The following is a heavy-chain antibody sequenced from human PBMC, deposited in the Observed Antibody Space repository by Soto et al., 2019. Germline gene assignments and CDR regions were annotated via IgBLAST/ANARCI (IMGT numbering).Heavy chain of an antibody. J-gene: IGHJ2*01. Sequence: QVQLVESGGGLVKPGGSLRLSCAASGSTFSDYDMSWIRQAPGKGLEWVSSISSRASTIYYADSVKGRFTISRDNAKESLYLQMNSLRAEDTAVYHCARDPWVLTPRYSDLWGRGTLVTVSS. D-gene: IGHD2-15*01. CDR2: ISSRASTI. CDR3: ARDPWVLTPRYSDL. CDR1: GSTFSDYD. V-gene: IGHV3-11*01.